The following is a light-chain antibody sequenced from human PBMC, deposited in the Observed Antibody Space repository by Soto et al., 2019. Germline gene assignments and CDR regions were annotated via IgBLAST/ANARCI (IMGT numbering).Light chain of an antibody. CDR3: QQYNYLIT. Sequence: EIVMTQSPATLSVSPGERATLSCRASQSVSNNLAWYQQRPGQALRLLIYGASTRATGIPARFSGSGSGTEFTLTISSLQSEDFAVYYCQQYNYLITFGQGTRLEI. J-gene: IGKJ5*01. CDR2: GAS. CDR1: QSVSNN. V-gene: IGKV3-15*01.